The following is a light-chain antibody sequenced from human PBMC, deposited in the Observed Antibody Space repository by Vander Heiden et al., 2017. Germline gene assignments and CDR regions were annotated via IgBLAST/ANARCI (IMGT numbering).Light chain of an antibody. J-gene: IGKJ1*01. CDR3: QQYGSSQT. CDR1: QSVSSSY. V-gene: IGKV3-20*01. Sequence: EIVLTQSPGTLSLSPGERATLSCRASQSVSSSYLAWYQQKPGQAPRLLIYGASSRATGIPDRFTGSGSGTDFTLTMSRLEPEDFAVYYCQQYGSSQTFSQGTKVEIK. CDR2: GAS.